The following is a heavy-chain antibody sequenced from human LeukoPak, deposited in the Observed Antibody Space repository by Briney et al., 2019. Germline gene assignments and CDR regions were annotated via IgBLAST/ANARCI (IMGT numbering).Heavy chain of an antibody. CDR3: ARGLVANDY. Sequence: GGSLRLSCGGSGFNFRSYAIHWVRQPPGKGLEWVAVIWYDGSKTYYAESVKGRFTISRDNAKNSLYLQMNSLRAEDTAVYYCARGLVANDYWGQGTLVTVSS. J-gene: IGHJ4*02. CDR2: IWYDGSKT. V-gene: IGHV3-33*01. D-gene: IGHD5/OR15-5a*01. CDR1: GFNFRSYA.